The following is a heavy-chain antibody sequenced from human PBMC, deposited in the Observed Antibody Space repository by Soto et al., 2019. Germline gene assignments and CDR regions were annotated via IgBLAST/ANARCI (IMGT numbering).Heavy chain of an antibody. CDR2: ISYSGST. V-gene: IGHV4-30-4*02. D-gene: IGHD5-18*01. Sequence: PSDPLSHTCTESGGSIGSGNYYWRWIPQPPGKGLEWIGFISYSGSTYYSLSLKSRVTISVDTSKNQFSLNLSFVTAADTAVYNCATMGTPATGLYYFDYWGQGTLVT. CDR3: ATMGTPATGLYYFDY. CDR1: GGSIGSGNYY. J-gene: IGHJ4*02.